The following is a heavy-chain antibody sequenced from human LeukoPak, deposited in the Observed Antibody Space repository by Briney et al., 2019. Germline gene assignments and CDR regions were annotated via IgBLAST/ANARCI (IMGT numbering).Heavy chain of an antibody. V-gene: IGHV4-31*03. J-gene: IGHJ4*02. CDR2: IYYSGST. D-gene: IGHD3-22*01. Sequence: SETLSLTCTVSGGSISSGGYYWSWIRQHPGKGLEWIGYIYYSGSTYYNPSLKSRVTISVDTSKNQFSLKLSSVTAADTAVYYCARGPRKNYYDSSAHSENFDYWGQGTLVTVSS. CDR1: GGSISSGGYY. CDR3: ARGPRKNYYDSSAHSENFDY.